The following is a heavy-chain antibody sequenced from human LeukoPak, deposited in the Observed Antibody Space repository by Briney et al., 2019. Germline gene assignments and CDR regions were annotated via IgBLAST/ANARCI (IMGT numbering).Heavy chain of an antibody. CDR3: ARESFYCSSTSCYSNAFDI. V-gene: IGHV3-30-3*01. D-gene: IGHD2-2*02. CDR2: ISYDGSNK. Sequence: PGGSLRLSCAASGFTFSSYAMHWARQAPGKGLEWVAVISYDGSNKYYADSVKGRFTISRDNSKNTLYLQMNSLRAEDTAVYYCARESFYCSSTSCYSNAFDIWGQGTMVTVSS. CDR1: GFTFSSYA. J-gene: IGHJ3*02.